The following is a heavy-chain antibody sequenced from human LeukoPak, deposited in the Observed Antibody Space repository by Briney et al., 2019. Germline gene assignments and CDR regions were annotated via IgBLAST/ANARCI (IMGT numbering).Heavy chain of an antibody. V-gene: IGHV3-33*01. CDR2: IWYDGSNK. CDR3: ARDGPTYRDGLDV. D-gene: IGHD5-18*01. CDR1: GFIFSSYG. Sequence: PPGRSLRLSCAASGFIFSSYGMHWVRQAPGKGLEWVAFIWYDGSNKYYGDSVKGRFTISRDTSKDTLYLQMDNLRAEDTAVYYCARDGPTYRDGLDVWGQGTTVIVSS. J-gene: IGHJ6*02.